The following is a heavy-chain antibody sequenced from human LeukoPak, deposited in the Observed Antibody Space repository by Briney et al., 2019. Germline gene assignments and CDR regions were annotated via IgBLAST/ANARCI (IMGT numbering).Heavy chain of an antibody. J-gene: IGHJ5*02. D-gene: IGHD4-17*01. CDR2: ISSNGGST. Sequence: PGGSLRLSCAASGFTFSRYAMHWVRQAPGKGREYVSAISSNGGSTYYANSVKGRFTISRDNSKNTLYLQMGSLRAEDMAVYYCARALTTVTNWFDPWGQGTLVTVSS. V-gene: IGHV3-64*01. CDR1: GFTFSRYA. CDR3: ARALTTVTNWFDP.